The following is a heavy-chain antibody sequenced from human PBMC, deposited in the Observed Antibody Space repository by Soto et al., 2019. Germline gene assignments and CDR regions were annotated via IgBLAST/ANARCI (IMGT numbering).Heavy chain of an antibody. Sequence: ASVKVSCKASGYTFTSYGISWVRQAPGQGLEWMGWISAYNGNTNYAQKLQGRVTMTTDTSTSTAYMELRSLRSDDTAVYYCARASLDPEYRLLFWGYYFDYWGQGALVTVSS. D-gene: IGHD2-2*01. J-gene: IGHJ4*02. V-gene: IGHV1-18*04. CDR1: GYTFTSYG. CDR3: ARASLDPEYRLLFWGYYFDY. CDR2: ISAYNGNT.